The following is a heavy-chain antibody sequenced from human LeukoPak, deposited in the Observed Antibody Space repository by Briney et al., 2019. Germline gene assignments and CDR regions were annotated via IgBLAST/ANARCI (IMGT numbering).Heavy chain of an antibody. J-gene: IGHJ4*02. V-gene: IGHV3-30-3*01. CDR1: GFTFSSYA. D-gene: IGHD6-19*01. CDR2: ISYDGGNK. Sequence: PGGSLRLSCAASGFTFSSYAMPWVRQAPGKGLEWVAVISYDGGNKYYADSVKGRFTISRDNSKNTLYLQMNSLRAEDTAVYYCARDKAVAGTRFDYWGQGTLVTVSS. CDR3: ARDKAVAGTRFDY.